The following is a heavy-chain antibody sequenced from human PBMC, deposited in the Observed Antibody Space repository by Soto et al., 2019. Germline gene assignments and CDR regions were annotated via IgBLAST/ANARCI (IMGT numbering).Heavy chain of an antibody. J-gene: IGHJ6*02. CDR1: GFTFSGDA. CDR3: ARDCVMDV. Sequence: EVQLVESGGGLVKPGGSLRLSCAASGFTFSGDAMNWVRQSPGKGLEWVSSISTTSTYIYYADSVKGRFTISRDNANNSLHLQMNDLRAEDTAVYYCARDCVMDVWGQGTTVTVSS. CDR2: ISTTSTYI. V-gene: IGHV3-21*01.